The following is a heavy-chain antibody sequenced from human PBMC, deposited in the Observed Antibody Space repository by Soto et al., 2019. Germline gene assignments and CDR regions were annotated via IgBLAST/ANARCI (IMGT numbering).Heavy chain of an antibody. J-gene: IGHJ3*02. CDR1: GFTFGNYW. Sequence: GGSLRLSCAASGFTFGNYWMTWVRQAPGKGLEWVANIKGDGSAKSYLDSVRGRFTVSRHNAENSLFLQMNILRAEDTALYYCASDLFPGSSGYYLDAFDIWGQGTMVTVSS. V-gene: IGHV3-7*05. CDR2: IKGDGSAK. D-gene: IGHD6-25*01. CDR3: ASDLFPGSSGYYLDAFDI.